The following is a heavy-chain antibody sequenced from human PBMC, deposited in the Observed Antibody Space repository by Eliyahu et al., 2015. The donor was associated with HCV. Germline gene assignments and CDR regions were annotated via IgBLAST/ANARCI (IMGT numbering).Heavy chain of an antibody. Sequence: QVQLQESGPGLVKPSQTLSLTCTVSGGSISSGGYYWSWIRQHPGKGLEWIGYIYYSGSTYYNPSLKSRVTISVDTSKNQFSLKLSSVTAADTAVYYCARDILGIAWWYFDLWGRGTLVTVSS. V-gene: IGHV4-31*03. CDR1: GGSISSGGYY. D-gene: IGHD7-27*01. CDR2: IYYSGST. CDR3: ARDILGIAWWYFDL. J-gene: IGHJ2*01.